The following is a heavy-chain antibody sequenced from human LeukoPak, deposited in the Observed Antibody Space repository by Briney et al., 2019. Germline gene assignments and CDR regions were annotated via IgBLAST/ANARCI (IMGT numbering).Heavy chain of an antibody. D-gene: IGHD3-10*01. CDR1: GGSISSSSYY. J-gene: IGHJ5*02. CDR3: ARAFSVSAWFDP. Sequence: SETLSLTCTVSGGSISSSSYYWGWIRQPPGKGLEWIGSIYYSGSTYYNPSLKSRVTISVDTSKNQFSLKLSSVTAADTAVYCCARAFSVSAWFDPWGQGTLVTVSS. V-gene: IGHV4-39*01. CDR2: IYYSGST.